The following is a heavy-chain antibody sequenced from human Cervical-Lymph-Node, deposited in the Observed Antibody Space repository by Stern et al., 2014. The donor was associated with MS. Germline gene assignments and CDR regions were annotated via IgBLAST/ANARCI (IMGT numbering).Heavy chain of an antibody. CDR3: ARVNGGNSDWFDP. CDR1: GYMFASHW. J-gene: IGHJ5*02. V-gene: IGHV5-51*01. D-gene: IGHD4-23*01. CDR2: IQPGDSNT. Sequence: VHLVESGAEVKKPGESLKISCKASGYMFASHWIGWVRQMPGKGLEWMGIIQPGDSNTIYSPSSQGQVTIAVDKSTSTAYLQWSSLKASDTAMYYCARVNGGNSDWFDPWGQGTLVTVSS.